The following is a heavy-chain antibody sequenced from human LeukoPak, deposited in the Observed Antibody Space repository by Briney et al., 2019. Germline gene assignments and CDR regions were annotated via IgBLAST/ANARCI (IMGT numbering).Heavy chain of an antibody. V-gene: IGHV3-30-3*01. D-gene: IGHD2-2*01. J-gene: IGHJ6*02. CDR1: GFTFSSYA. CDR2: ISYDGSNK. CDR3: ARYPEYCSRTSCYGVYGRDV. Sequence: GGSLRLSCAASGFTFSSYAMHWVRQAPGKGLEWVAVISYDGSNKYYADSVKGRFTISRDNSKNTLYLQMNSLRAEDTAVYYCARYPEYCSRTSCYGVYGRDVWGQGPTVTVPS.